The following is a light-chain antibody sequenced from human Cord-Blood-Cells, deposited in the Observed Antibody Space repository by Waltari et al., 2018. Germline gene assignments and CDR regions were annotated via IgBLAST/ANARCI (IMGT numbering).Light chain of an antibody. CDR2: GAS. CDR1: QSVSSSY. V-gene: IGKV3-20*01. CDR3: QQYGSSLYS. Sequence: IVLTQCPGTLSLSLGERATLSCRASQSVSSSYLAWYQQKPGQAPRLLIYGASSRATGIPDRFSGSGSGTDFTLTISRLEPEDFAVYYCQQYGSSLYSFGQGTKLEIK. J-gene: IGKJ2*03.